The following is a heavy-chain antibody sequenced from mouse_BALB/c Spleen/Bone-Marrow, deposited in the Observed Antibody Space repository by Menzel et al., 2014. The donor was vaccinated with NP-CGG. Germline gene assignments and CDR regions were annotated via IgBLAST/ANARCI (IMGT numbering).Heavy chain of an antibody. Sequence: EVKLLESGGGLVQPGGSLKLSCAASGFDFSRYWMSWVRRAPGKGLEWIGEINPDSSTINYTPSLKDKFIISRDNAKNTQYLQMSKVRSEDTALYYCARLNYYGNLFVWGAGTTVTVSS. CDR2: INPDSSTI. CDR1: GFDFSRYW. CDR3: ARLNYYGNLFV. J-gene: IGHJ1*01. V-gene: IGHV4-1*02. D-gene: IGHD1-1*01.